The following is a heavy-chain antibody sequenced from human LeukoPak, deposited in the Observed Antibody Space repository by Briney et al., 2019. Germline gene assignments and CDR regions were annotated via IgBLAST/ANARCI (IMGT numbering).Heavy chain of an antibody. D-gene: IGHD3-3*01. V-gene: IGHV3-48*01. CDR2: ISSSSSTI. CDR1: GFTFSSYS. CDR3: ARVFSNTIFGVAIVGAFDI. J-gene: IGHJ3*02. Sequence: GGSLRLSCAASGFTFSSYSMNWVRQAPGKGLEWVSYISSSSSTINYADSVKGRFTISRDNAKNSLYLQMNSLRAEDTAVYYCARVFSNTIFGVAIVGAFDIWGQGTMVTVSS.